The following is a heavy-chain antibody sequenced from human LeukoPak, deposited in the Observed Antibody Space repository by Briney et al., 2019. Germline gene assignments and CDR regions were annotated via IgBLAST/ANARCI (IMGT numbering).Heavy chain of an antibody. Sequence: SETLSLTCAVYGGSFSGYYWSWIRQPPGKGLEWIGEINHSGSTNYNPSLKSRVTISVDTSKNQFSLKLSSVTAADTAVYYCASEGVEMATIMAFDIWGQGTMVTVSS. V-gene: IGHV4-34*01. D-gene: IGHD5-24*01. CDR2: INHSGST. CDR3: ASEGVEMATIMAFDI. J-gene: IGHJ3*02. CDR1: GGSFSGYY.